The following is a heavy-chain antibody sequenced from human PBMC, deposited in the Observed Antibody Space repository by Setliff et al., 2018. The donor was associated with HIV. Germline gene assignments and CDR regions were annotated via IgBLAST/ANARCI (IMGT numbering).Heavy chain of an antibody. J-gene: IGHJ4*02. V-gene: IGHV4-30-2*03. CDR1: GDSLNSDAFS. CDR2: IYYSGST. D-gene: IGHD3-3*01. Sequence: PSETLSLTCAMSGDSLNSDAFSWSWIRLPPGEGLEWIGGIYYSGSTNYNPSLKSRVTISVDRSKNQFFLRLTSVTAADTAVYYCARGSYRGSGFFVRYFDFWGQGSLVTVSS. CDR3: ARGSYRGSGFFVRYFDF.